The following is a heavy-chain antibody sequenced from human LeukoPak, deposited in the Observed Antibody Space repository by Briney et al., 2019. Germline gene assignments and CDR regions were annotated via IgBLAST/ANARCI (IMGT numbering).Heavy chain of an antibody. Sequence: SETLSLTCTVSGGSITSYYWSGIRQPPGKGLEWIGYIYYSGSTNYNPSLKSRVTISVDTSKNQFSLKLSSVTAADTAVYYCARDGAYSSGWSVDRWDYYGMDVWGKGTTVTVSS. CDR1: GGSITSYY. D-gene: IGHD6-19*01. J-gene: IGHJ6*04. CDR2: IYYSGST. CDR3: ARDGAYSSGWSVDRWDYYGMDV. V-gene: IGHV4-59*01.